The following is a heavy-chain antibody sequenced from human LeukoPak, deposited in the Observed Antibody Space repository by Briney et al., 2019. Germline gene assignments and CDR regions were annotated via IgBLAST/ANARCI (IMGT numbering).Heavy chain of an antibody. V-gene: IGHV4-4*07. CDR2: IYTSGST. CDR3: ARAPPYYDILTGYYSIFDY. CDR1: GGSISSYY. J-gene: IGHJ4*02. D-gene: IGHD3-9*01. Sequence: PSETLSLTCTVSGGSISSYYWSWIRQPAGKGLEWIGRIYTSGSTNYNPSLKSRVTMSVDTSKNQFSLKLSSVTAADTAVYYCARAPPYYDILTGYYSIFDYWGQGTLVTVSS.